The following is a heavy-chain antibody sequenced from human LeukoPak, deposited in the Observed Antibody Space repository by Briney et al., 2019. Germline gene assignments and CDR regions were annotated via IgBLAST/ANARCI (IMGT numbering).Heavy chain of an antibody. V-gene: IGHV3-21*01. Sequence: GGSLRLSCSGSGFTFNADGMNWARQAPGKGLEWVSSISPDSRFIYQADSVKGRFTISRDNSKNSLYLQMESLRVEDTAVYYCANFQTVGVKPFEHWGQGTLVTVSS. D-gene: IGHD1-26*01. CDR3: ANFQTVGVKPFEH. CDR2: ISPDSRFI. J-gene: IGHJ5*02. CDR1: GFTFNADG.